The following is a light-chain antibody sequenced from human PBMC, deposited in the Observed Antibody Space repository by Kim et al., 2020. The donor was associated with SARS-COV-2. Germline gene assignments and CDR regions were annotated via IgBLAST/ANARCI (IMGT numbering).Light chain of an antibody. Sequence: VSPGPTASITCSGDKLGDKYACWYQQKPGQSPVLVIYQDSKRPSGIPERFSGSNSGNTATLTISGTQAMDEADYYCQAWDSSTAVFGGGTQLTVL. V-gene: IGLV3-1*01. CDR3: QAWDSSTAV. CDR2: QDS. J-gene: IGLJ2*01. CDR1: KLGDKY.